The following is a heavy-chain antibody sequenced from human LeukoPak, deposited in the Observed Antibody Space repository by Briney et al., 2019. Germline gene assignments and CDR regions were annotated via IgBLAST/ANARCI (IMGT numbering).Heavy chain of an antibody. J-gene: IGHJ4*02. CDR3: ARRYSSSGGYYFDY. D-gene: IGHD6-6*01. CDR1: GGSISSSSYY. V-gene: IGHV4-39*01. Sequence: LETLSLTCTVSGGSISSSSYYWGWIRQPPGKGLEWIGSIYYSGSTYYNPSLKSRVTISVDTSNNQFSLKLSSVTAADTAVYYCARRYSSSGGYYFDYWGQGTLVTVSS. CDR2: IYYSGST.